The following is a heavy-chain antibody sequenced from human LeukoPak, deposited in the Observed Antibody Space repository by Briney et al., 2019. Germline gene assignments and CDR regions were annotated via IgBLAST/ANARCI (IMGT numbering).Heavy chain of an antibody. J-gene: IGHJ6*02. V-gene: IGHV4-39*07. CDR3: ARGLNRGYYYGMDV. D-gene: IGHD2-8*01. CDR1: GGSISSSSYY. CDR2: IYYSGST. Sequence: SETLSLTCTVSGGSISSSSYYWGWIRQPPGKGLEWIGSIYYSGSTYYNPSLKSRVTISVDTSKNQFSLKLSSVTAADTAVYYCARGLNRGYYYGMDVWGQGTTVTVSS.